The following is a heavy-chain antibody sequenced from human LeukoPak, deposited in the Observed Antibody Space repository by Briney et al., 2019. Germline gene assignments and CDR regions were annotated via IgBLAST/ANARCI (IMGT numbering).Heavy chain of an antibody. J-gene: IGHJ5*02. D-gene: IGHD3-3*01. CDR1: GYSISSGYY. CDR3: ARHDADYDFWSGYYTRWFDP. CDR2: IYHSGST. Sequence: SETLSLTCAVSGYSISSGYYWGWIRQPPGKGLEWIGSIYHSGSTYYNPSLKSRVTISVDTSKNQFSLKLSSLTAADTAVYYCARHDADYDFWSGYYTRWFDPWGQGTLVTVAS. V-gene: IGHV4-38-2*01.